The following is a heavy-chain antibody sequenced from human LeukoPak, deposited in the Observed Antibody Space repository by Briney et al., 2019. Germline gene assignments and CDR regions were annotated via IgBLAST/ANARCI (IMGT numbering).Heavy chain of an antibody. D-gene: IGHD1-20*01. CDR3: ARGYNWNDNWFDP. CDR1: GGSISSYY. Sequence: PSETLSLTCTVSGGSISSYYWGWIRQPPGKGLEWIGYIYYSGSTNYYPSLKSRVTISVDTSKNQFSLKLSSVTAADTAVYYCARGYNWNDNWFDPWGQGTLVTVSS. CDR2: IYYSGST. V-gene: IGHV4-59*01. J-gene: IGHJ5*02.